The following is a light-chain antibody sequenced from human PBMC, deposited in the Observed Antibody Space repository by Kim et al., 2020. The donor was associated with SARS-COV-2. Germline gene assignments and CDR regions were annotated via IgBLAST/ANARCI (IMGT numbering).Light chain of an antibody. J-gene: IGKJ1*01. CDR3: LQHHSFPWT. CDR1: QGIRRY. CDR2: GAV. Sequence: ASGGDRVTITCRASQGIRRYLAWFQQKPGKVPKRLIYGAVSLHSGVPSRFSGSESGTEFTLTISSLQPDDFATYYCLQHHSFPWTFGQGTKVDIK. V-gene: IGKV1-17*03.